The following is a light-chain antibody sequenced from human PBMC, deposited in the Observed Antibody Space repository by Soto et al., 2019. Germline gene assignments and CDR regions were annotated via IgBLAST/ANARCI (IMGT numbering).Light chain of an antibody. CDR2: KAS. CDR1: QSVSSW. V-gene: IGKV1-5*03. J-gene: IGKJ1*01. CDR3: QQYRSYSWT. Sequence: DVQLTQSPSTLSASVGDRVTITCRASQSVSSWLAWYQAKPGKAPNLLIYKASTLESGVPSRFSRSGSGTEFTLTISSLQPDDVATYYCQQYRSYSWTFGQGTKVEI.